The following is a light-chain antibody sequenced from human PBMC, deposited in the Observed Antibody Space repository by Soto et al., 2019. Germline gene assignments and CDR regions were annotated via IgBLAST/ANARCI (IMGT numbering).Light chain of an antibody. V-gene: IGLV1-40*01. J-gene: IGLJ2*01. CDR1: SSNIGAGYD. CDR2: GNS. Sequence: QSVLTQPPSVSGAPGQRVTISCTGSSSNIGAGYDVHWYQQLPGTAPKLLIYGNSNRPSGVPDRFSGSKSGTSASLAITGIQAEDEADYYCQSYASSLSGSVVFGGGTPLTV. CDR3: QSYASSLSGSVV.